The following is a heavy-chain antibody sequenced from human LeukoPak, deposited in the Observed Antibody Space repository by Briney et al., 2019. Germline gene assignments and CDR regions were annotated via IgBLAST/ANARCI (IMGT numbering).Heavy chain of an antibody. Sequence: SVKVSCKASGGTFSSYAISWVRQAPGQGVEWMGRIIPILGIANYAQNCQGIVTMTADKSTITTYMELSSLRSDDTAVYYCARDLGGGANTAVAGTFKNYYYYGMDVWGQGTTVTVSS. CDR3: ARDLGGGANTAVAGTFKNYYYYGMDV. D-gene: IGHD6-19*01. CDR2: IIPILGIA. CDR1: GGTFSSYA. J-gene: IGHJ6*02. V-gene: IGHV1-69*04.